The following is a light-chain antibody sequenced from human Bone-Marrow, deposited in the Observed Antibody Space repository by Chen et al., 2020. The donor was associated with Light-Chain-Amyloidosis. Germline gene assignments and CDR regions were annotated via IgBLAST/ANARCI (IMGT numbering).Light chain of an antibody. Sequence: QTARTRPARCPGSHGRPIPMPGAGTSIDVGGDNHVSWYQQHPDKAPKLMIYEVTNRPSWVPDLFSGSKSDNTASLTISGLHTDDEAYYFCSSYTITNTLVFGSGTRVTVL. CDR3: SSYTITNTLV. CDR1: SIDVGGDNH. V-gene: IGLV2-14*01. CDR2: EVT. J-gene: IGLJ1*01.